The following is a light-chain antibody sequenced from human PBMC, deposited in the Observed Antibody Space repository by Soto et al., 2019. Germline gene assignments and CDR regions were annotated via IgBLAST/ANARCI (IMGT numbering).Light chain of an antibody. J-gene: IGLJ3*02. Sequence: QSALTQPASVSGSPGQSITISCTGTSSDFGSYNLVSWYQQHPGKAPKLMICEGSERPSGVSNRFSGSKSGNTASLTISGLQAEDEADYYCCSYAGSSTWVFGGGTKLTVL. V-gene: IGLV2-23*01. CDR2: EGS. CDR1: SSDFGSYNL. CDR3: CSYAGSSTWV.